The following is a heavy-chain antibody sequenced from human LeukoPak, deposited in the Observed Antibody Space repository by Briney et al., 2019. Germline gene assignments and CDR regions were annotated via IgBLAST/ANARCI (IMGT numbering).Heavy chain of an antibody. V-gene: IGHV1-3*01. Sequence: ASVTVSCKASGYTFTSYAMHWVRQAPGQRLEWMGWINAGNGNTKYSQKLQGRVTITADESTSTAYMELSSLRSEDTAVYYCTSTVTASPPIDYWGQGTLVTVSS. CDR1: GYTFTSYA. J-gene: IGHJ4*02. CDR2: INAGNGNT. CDR3: TSTVTASPPIDY. D-gene: IGHD4-17*01.